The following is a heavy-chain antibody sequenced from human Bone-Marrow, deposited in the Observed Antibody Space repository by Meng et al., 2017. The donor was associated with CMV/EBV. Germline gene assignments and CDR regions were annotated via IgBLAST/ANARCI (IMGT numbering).Heavy chain of an antibody. Sequence: ASVKVSCKASGYTFTGYYMHWVRQAPGQGLEWMGWINPNSGGTNYAQKFQGRVTMTRDTSISTAYMELSRLRSDDTAVYYCAQSQLLFAYYYYGMDVWGQGTTVTVSS. V-gene: IGHV1-2*02. CDR2: INPNSGGT. J-gene: IGHJ6*02. D-gene: IGHD2-2*01. CDR3: AQSQLLFAYYYYGMDV. CDR1: GYTFTGYY.